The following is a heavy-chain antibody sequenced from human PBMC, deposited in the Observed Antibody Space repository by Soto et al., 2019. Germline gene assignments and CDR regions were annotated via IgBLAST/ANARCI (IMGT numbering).Heavy chain of an antibody. CDR3: ARGRITMVRGVNFDY. CDR1: GGSFSGYY. Sequence: SETLSLTCAVYGGSFSGYYWSWIRQPPGKGLEWIGEINHSGSTNYNPSLKSRVTISVDTSKNQFSLKQSSVTAADTAVYYCARGRITMVRGVNFDYWGQGTLVTVSS. J-gene: IGHJ4*02. D-gene: IGHD3-10*01. CDR2: INHSGST. V-gene: IGHV4-34*01.